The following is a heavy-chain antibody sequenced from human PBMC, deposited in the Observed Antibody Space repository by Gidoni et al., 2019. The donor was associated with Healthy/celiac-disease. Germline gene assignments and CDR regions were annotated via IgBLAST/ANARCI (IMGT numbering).Heavy chain of an antibody. V-gene: IGHV3-49*05. Sequence: EVQLVESGGGLVKPGRSLRLSCTASGFTFGDFAMSWFRQAPGKGEWVGFIRSKAYGGTTEYAASVKGRFTISRDDSKSIAYLQMNSLKTEDTAVYYCTRGSDSSGYYYRDFDYWGQGTLVTVSS. CDR1: GFTFGDFA. J-gene: IGHJ4*02. CDR2: IRSKAYGGTT. D-gene: IGHD3-22*01. CDR3: TRGSDSSGYYYRDFDY.